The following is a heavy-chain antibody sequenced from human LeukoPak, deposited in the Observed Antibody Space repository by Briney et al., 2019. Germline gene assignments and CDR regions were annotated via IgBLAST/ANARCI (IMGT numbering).Heavy chain of an antibody. CDR1: GYTFSDNY. D-gene: IGHD5/OR15-5a*01. CDR2: INPNGGVT. Sequence: ASVKVSCKASGYTFSDNYIHWVRQAPGQGLEWMGIINPNGGVTTYAQKFQGRVTMTRDTSTSTIYMDLNSLKSEDTAVYYCARDSEEVSALDYWGQGTLVTVSS. J-gene: IGHJ4*02. CDR3: ARDSEEVSALDY. V-gene: IGHV1-46*01.